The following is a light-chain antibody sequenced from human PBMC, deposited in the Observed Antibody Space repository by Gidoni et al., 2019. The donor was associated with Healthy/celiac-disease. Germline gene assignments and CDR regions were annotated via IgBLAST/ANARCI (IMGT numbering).Light chain of an antibody. CDR3: SSYTSSSTLV. CDR1: SSDVGGYNY. Sequence: QSALPPPASVSGSPGQSITISCTGTSSDVGGYNYVSWYQQHPGKAPKLRIYEVSNRPSGVSNSFSGSKSGNTASLTSSGLQAEDEADYYCSSYTSSSTLVFGGGTKLTVL. V-gene: IGLV2-14*01. CDR2: EVS. J-gene: IGLJ2*01.